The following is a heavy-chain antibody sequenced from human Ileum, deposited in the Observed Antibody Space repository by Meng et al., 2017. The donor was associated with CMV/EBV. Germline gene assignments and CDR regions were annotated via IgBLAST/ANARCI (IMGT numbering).Heavy chain of an antibody. CDR3: TYGWPLKY. Sequence: QVQLHQSGTGLVKPPQTLSLTCAGDSVSISTESWNWIRQSPSRGLEWLGRTWYGSKWYYEYAVSVKSRITIIPDTSQNHISLQLNSVTPDDTAVYYCTYGWPLKYWGQGSLVTVSS. V-gene: IGHV6-1*01. J-gene: IGHJ4*02. CDR1: DSVSISTES. D-gene: IGHD3-10*01. CDR2: TWYGSKWYY.